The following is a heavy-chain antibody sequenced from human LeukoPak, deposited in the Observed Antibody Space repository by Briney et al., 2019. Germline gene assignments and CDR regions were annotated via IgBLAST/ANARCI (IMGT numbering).Heavy chain of an antibody. CDR1: GDSISSDY. CDR2: IYYSGTT. CDR3: ARGAGWWNY. D-gene: IGHD6-19*01. J-gene: IGHJ4*02. Sequence: SETLSLTCTVSGDSISSDYWSWIRQPPGKGLEWIGYIYYSGTTNYNPSLKGRVTISVDTSKKQFSLKLSSMTAADTAVYYCARGAGWWNYWGQGTLVTVSS. V-gene: IGHV4-59*01.